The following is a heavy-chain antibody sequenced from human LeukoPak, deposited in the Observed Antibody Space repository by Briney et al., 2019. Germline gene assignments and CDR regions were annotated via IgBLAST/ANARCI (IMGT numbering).Heavy chain of an antibody. Sequence: GGSLRLSCAASGFTFTSYSMNWVRQAPGKGLEWFSAISGSDGSTYYADSVKGRFTISRDNSKNTLYLQMNSLRVEDTAVYYCAKFVGSGWYNFDYWGQGTLVTVSS. CDR2: ISGSDGST. CDR3: AKFVGSGWYNFDY. J-gene: IGHJ4*02. D-gene: IGHD6-19*01. V-gene: IGHV3-23*01. CDR1: GFTFTSYS.